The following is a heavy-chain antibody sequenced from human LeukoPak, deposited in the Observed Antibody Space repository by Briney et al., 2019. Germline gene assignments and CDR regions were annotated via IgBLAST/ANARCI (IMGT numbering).Heavy chain of an antibody. Sequence: GGSLRLSCVASGFSFSSYWMSWVRQAPGKGLEWVSVIYSGGSTYYADSVKGRFTISRDNSKNTLYLQMNSLRAEDTAVYYCARDRSSGWYDFDYWGQGTLVTVSS. J-gene: IGHJ4*02. V-gene: IGHV3-66*02. CDR2: IYSGGST. D-gene: IGHD6-19*01. CDR3: ARDRSSGWYDFDY. CDR1: GFSFSSYW.